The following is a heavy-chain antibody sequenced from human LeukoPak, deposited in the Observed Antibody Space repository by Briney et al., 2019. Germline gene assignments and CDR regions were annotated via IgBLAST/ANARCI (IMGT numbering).Heavy chain of an antibody. CDR3: ARARTIWGDYEYYFDY. CDR1: GFTFSDHY. CDR2: TRNKANTYTA. V-gene: IGHV3-72*01. J-gene: IGHJ4*02. Sequence: GGSLRLSCAASGFTFSDHYMDWVRQAPGKGLEWVGRTRNKANTYTAQYAASVKGRFTISRDDSKNSLYLQMNSLKTEDTAVYYCARARTIWGDYEYYFDYWGQGTMVTVSS. D-gene: IGHD4-17*01.